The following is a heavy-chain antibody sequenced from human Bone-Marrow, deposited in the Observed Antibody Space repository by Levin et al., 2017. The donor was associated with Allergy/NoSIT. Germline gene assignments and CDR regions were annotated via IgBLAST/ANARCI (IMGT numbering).Heavy chain of an antibody. D-gene: IGHD3-10*01. CDR3: ARPYYYGSGSYYNWVDRDPYYYYGMDV. CDR1: GFTVSSNY. V-gene: IGHV3-53*01. Sequence: ETLSLTCAASGFTVSSNYMSWVRQAPGKGLEWVSVIYSGGSTYYADSVKGRFTISRDNSKNTLYLQMNSLRAEDTAVYYCARPYYYGSGSYYNWVDRDPYYYYGMDVWGQGTTVTVSS. J-gene: IGHJ6*02. CDR2: IYSGGST.